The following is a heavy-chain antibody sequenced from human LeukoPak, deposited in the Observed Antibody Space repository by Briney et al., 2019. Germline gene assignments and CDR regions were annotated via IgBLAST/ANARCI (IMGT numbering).Heavy chain of an antibody. CDR3: ARHGSGSSSSWYDY. V-gene: IGHV4-39*01. J-gene: IGHJ4*02. CDR2: IYYSGIT. Sequence: SETLSLTCTVSGGSIISRIYFWGWIRQPPGKGLEWIGSIYYSGITYNNPSLKSRVTISVDTSKNQFSPKLSSVTAADTAVYYCARHGSGSSSSWYDYWGPGTLVTVSS. CDR1: GGSIISRIYF. D-gene: IGHD6-13*01.